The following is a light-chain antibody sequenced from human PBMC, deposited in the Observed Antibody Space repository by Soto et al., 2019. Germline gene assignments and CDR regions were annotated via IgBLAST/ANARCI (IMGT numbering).Light chain of an antibody. V-gene: IGKV3-11*01. CDR3: QQRGDWPLYT. CDR2: DTS. CDR1: QSVNKY. J-gene: IGKJ2*01. Sequence: EIVLTQSPGTLSLSPGERATLSCRASQSVNKYLAWYQQKPGQAPRLLIYDTSNRATGIPARFSGSGSGTDFTLTISSLAPEDFAVYYCQQRGDWPLYTFGQGTKLEI.